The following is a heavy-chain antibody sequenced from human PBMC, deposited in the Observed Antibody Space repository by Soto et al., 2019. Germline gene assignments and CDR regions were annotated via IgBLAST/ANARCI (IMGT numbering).Heavy chain of an antibody. CDR3: ARDCSGGSCYSPYYYYYGMDV. D-gene: IGHD2-15*01. V-gene: IGHV1-18*01. J-gene: IGHJ6*02. CDR2: ISAYNGNT. Sequence: ASVKVSCKASGYTFTSYGISWVRRAPGQGLEWMGWISAYNGNTNYAQKLQGRVTMTTDTSTSTAYMELRSLRSDDTAVYYCARDCSGGSCYSPYYYYYGMDVWGQGTTVTVSS. CDR1: GYTFTSYG.